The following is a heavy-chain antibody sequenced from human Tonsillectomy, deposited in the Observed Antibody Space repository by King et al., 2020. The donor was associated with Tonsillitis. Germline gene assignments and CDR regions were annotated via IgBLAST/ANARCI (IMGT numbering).Heavy chain of an antibody. CDR3: ASRLRYFDWSFDP. J-gene: IGHJ5*02. CDR2: INHSGST. V-gene: IGHV4-34*01. CDR1: SGSFSDYY. D-gene: IGHD3-9*01. Sequence: VQLQQGGAGLLKPSETLSLPCAVYSGSFSDYYWSWIRQPPGKGLEWIGEINHSGSTNYNPSLKSRVTISVDTSKTQFSLKLNSVTAADTAVYYCASRLRYFDWSFDPWGKGTLVTVSS.